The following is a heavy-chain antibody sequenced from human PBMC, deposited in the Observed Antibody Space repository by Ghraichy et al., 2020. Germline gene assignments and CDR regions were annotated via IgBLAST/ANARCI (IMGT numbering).Heavy chain of an antibody. D-gene: IGHD4-17*01. J-gene: IGHJ6*02. V-gene: IGHV1-69*13. CDR3: AREYGDYYYYYGMDV. CDR1: GGTFSSYA. Sequence: SVKVSCKASGGTFSSYAISWVRQAPGQGLEWMGGIIPIFGTANYAQKFQGRVTITADESTSTAYMELSSLRSEDTAVYYCAREYGDYYYYYGMDVWGQGTTVTVSS. CDR2: IIPIFGTA.